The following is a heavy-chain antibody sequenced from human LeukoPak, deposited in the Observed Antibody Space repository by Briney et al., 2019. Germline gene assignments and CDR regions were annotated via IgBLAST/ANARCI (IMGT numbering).Heavy chain of an antibody. V-gene: IGHV4-39*01. CDR3: ARLHYGGNYGYYYYYMDV. J-gene: IGHJ6*03. D-gene: IGHD4-23*01. CDR2: IYYSGST. Sequence: SETLSLTCTVSGGSISSSSYYWGRIRQPPGKGLEWIGSIYYSGSTYYNPSLKSRVTISVDTSKNQFSLKLSSVTAADTAVYYCARLHYGGNYGYYYYYMDVWGKGTTVTISS. CDR1: GGSISSSSYY.